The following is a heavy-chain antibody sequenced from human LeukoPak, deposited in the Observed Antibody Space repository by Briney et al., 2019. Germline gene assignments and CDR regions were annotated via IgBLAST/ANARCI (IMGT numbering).Heavy chain of an antibody. J-gene: IGHJ4*02. V-gene: IGHV3-74*01. CDR3: ATKQWLAPPPDS. CDR1: GFTFSKYW. D-gene: IGHD6-19*01. CDR2: INTDGTVT. Sequence: GGSLRLSCAAYGFTFSKYWMLWVRQAPGKGLESVSRINTDGTVTTYADVVKGRFTVSRDNADNTMFLQMNSVRDEDTAVYYCATKQWLAPPPDSWGQGTPVTASS.